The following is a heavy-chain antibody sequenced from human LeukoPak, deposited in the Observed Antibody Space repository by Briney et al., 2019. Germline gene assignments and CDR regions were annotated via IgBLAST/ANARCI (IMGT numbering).Heavy chain of an antibody. J-gene: IGHJ6*03. CDR3: ARALVATVTHYYYYMDV. Sequence: SETLSLTCTVSGGSISSGTYYWAWIRQPPGRGLEWIGTIYHSGSTYYNPSLKTRVTISVDTSKNQFSLNLTSLTAADTAVYYCARALVATVTHYYYYMDVWGKGTTVTISS. CDR1: GGSISSGTYY. D-gene: IGHD4-17*01. CDR2: IYHSGST. V-gene: IGHV4-39*07.